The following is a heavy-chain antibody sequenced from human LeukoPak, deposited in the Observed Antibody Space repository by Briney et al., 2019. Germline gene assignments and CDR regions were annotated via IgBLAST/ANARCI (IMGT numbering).Heavy chain of an antibody. CDR2: FDPEDGET. CDR1: GYTLTELS. V-gene: IGHV1-24*01. D-gene: IGHD3-10*01. Sequence: ASVKVSCKVSGYTLTELSMHWVRQAPGEGLEWMGGFDPEDGETIYAQKFQGRVTMTEDTSTDTAYMELSSLRSEDTAVYYCATDSHNLPPKLMVRGFMDVWGQGTTVTVSS. J-gene: IGHJ6*02. CDR3: ATDSHNLPPKLMVRGFMDV.